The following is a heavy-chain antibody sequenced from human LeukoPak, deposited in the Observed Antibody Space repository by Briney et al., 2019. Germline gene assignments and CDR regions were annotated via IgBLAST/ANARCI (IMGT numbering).Heavy chain of an antibody. V-gene: IGHV5-51*01. J-gene: IGHJ3*02. CDR3: ARPKTETGYDAFDI. CDR2: IFPFDSDT. D-gene: IGHD2-15*01. Sequence: GESLKISCQGSGDTFATYWIAWVRQMPGKGLELMGSIFPFDSDTRYSPSFQGQVTFSADKSINTAYLQWSSLRASDTAMYYCARPKTETGYDAFDIWGQGTMVSV. CDR1: GDTFATYW.